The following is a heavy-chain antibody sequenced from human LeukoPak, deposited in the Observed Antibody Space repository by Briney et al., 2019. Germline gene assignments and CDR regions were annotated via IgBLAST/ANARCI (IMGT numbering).Heavy chain of an antibody. CDR2: ISYDGSDK. J-gene: IGHJ4*02. CDR1: GFTFSNYA. V-gene: IGHV3-30*04. Sequence: GGSRRLSCAASGFTFSNYAMHWVRQAPGKVLEWVALISYDGSDKYYVDSVKGRFTISRDKSKNTLYLQMNSLRAEDTAVYYCARGRSLIAAAVTGYLDYWGQGTLVTVSS. CDR3: ARGRSLIAAAVTGYLDY. D-gene: IGHD6-13*01.